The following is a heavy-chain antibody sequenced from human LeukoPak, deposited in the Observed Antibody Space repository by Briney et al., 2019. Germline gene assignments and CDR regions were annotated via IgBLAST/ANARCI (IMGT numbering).Heavy chain of an antibody. Sequence: GGSLRLSRAASGFRFRSFSMNWVRQAPGKGLEWVSSISDNSAYIYYGDSVKGRFTLSRDNAKNSLYLQMNSLRAEDTAIYYCTKDLGTTGPYGYWGQGIMVTVSS. CDR3: TKDLGTTGPYGY. J-gene: IGHJ4*02. CDR1: GFRFRSFS. CDR2: ISDNSAYI. D-gene: IGHD2-2*01. V-gene: IGHV3-21*01.